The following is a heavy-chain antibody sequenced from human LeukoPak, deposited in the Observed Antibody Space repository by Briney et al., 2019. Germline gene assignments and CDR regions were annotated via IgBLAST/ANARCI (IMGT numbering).Heavy chain of an antibody. CDR2: IIPIFGTA. D-gene: IGHD5-18*01. CDR3: AKQGAARQDYYMDV. CDR1: GDSFSSYA. V-gene: IGHV1-69*06. Sequence: GASVKVSCKASGDSFSSYAITWVRQAPGQGLEWLGRIIPIFGTANYPQKFQGRVTITADILSSTACIEMTNLTSDDTAVYFCAKQGAARQDYYMDVWGNGTTVSVS. J-gene: IGHJ6*03.